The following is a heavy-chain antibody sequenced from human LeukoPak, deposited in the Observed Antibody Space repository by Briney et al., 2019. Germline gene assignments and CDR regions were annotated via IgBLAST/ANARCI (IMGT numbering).Heavy chain of an antibody. D-gene: IGHD7-27*01. J-gene: IGHJ4*02. Sequence: GGSLRLSCAASGFTFSSYSMNWVRQAPGKGLEWVSSISSSSSYIYYADSVKGRFTISRDNAKNSLYLQMNSLRAEDTAVYYCARSGWGSWNEDYWGQGTLVTVSS. CDR2: ISSSSSYI. CDR1: GFTFSSYS. V-gene: IGHV3-21*01. CDR3: ARSGWGSWNEDY.